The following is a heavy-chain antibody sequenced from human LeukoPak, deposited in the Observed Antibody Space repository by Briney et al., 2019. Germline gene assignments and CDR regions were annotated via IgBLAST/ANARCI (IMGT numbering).Heavy chain of an antibody. CDR2: INPNSGGT. CDR1: GYTFTGYY. Sequence: ASVKVSCKASGYTFTGYYMHWVRQAPGQGLEWMGWINPNSGGTNHAQKFQGRVTMTRDTSISTAYMELSRLRSDDTAVYYCARDITDCSGGSCSNYFDYWGQGTLVTVSS. D-gene: IGHD2-15*01. V-gene: IGHV1-2*02. CDR3: ARDITDCSGGSCSNYFDY. J-gene: IGHJ4*02.